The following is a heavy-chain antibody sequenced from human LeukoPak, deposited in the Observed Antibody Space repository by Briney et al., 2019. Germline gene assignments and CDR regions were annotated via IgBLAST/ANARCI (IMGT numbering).Heavy chain of an antibody. CDR1: GFTFSDYY. Sequence: GGSLRLSCAASGFTFSDYYMSWIRQAPGRGLEWVSYISGNGRTIYYADSMKGRFTIPRDNAESSLSLQMNNLRAEDTAVYYCARYYDSGARQGPKKTFDIWGQGTMVTVSS. CDR3: ARYYDSGARQGPKKTFDI. D-gene: IGHD3-10*01. J-gene: IGHJ3*02. V-gene: IGHV3-11*01. CDR2: ISGNGRTI.